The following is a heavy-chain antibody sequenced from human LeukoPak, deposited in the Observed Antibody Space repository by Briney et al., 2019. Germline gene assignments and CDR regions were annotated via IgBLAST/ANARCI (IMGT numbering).Heavy chain of an antibody. Sequence: GRSLRLSCAASGFTFSSYGMHWVRQAPGKGLEWVAVIWYDGSNKYYADSVKGRFTISRDNSKNTLYLQMNSLRAEDTAVYFCASRHCSGGGCYFAGADPFDYWGQGTLVTVSS. J-gene: IGHJ4*02. D-gene: IGHD2-15*01. V-gene: IGHV3-33*01. CDR3: ASRHCSGGGCYFAGADPFDY. CDR1: GFTFSSYG. CDR2: IWYDGSNK.